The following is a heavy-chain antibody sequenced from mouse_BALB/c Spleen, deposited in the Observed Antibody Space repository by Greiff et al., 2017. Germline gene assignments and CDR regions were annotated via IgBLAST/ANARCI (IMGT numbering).Heavy chain of an antibody. Sequence: VKLMESGPGLVAPSQSLSITCTVSGFSLTSYGVHWVRQPPGKGLEWLGVIWAGGSTNYNSALMSRLSTSKDNSKSQVFLKMNSLQTDDTAMYYCARYDYDYAMDYWGQGTSVTVSS. D-gene: IGHD2-4*01. V-gene: IGHV2-9*02. J-gene: IGHJ4*01. CDR3: ARYDYDYAMDY. CDR1: GFSLTSYG. CDR2: IWAGGST.